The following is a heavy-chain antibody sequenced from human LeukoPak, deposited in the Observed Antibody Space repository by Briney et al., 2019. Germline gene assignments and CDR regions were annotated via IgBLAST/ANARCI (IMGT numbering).Heavy chain of an antibody. CDR3: AGGGGYSGYAPY. J-gene: IGHJ4*02. D-gene: IGHD5-12*01. CDR2: IDPSDSYT. V-gene: IGHV5-10-1*01. Sequence: GESLKISCKGSGYSFTSYWIAWVRQMPGKGLEWMGRIDPSDSYTNYSPSFQGHVTISADKSISTAYLQWSSLKASDTAMYYCAGGGGYSGYAPYWGQGTLVTVSS. CDR1: GYSFTSYW.